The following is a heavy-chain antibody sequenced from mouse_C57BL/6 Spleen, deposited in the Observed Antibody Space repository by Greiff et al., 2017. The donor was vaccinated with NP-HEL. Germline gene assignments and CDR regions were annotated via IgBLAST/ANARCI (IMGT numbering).Heavy chain of an antibody. D-gene: IGHD4-1*01. J-gene: IGHJ1*03. CDR2: IYPGSGST. CDR3: ARGLTVTWYFDV. CDR1: GYTFTSYW. Sequence: QVHVKQPGAELVKPGASVKMSCKASGYTFTSYWITWVKQRPGQGLEWIGDIYPGSGSTNYNEKFKSKATLTVDTSSSTAYMQLSSLTSEDSAVYYCARGLTVTWYFDVWGTGTTVTVSS. V-gene: IGHV1-55*01.